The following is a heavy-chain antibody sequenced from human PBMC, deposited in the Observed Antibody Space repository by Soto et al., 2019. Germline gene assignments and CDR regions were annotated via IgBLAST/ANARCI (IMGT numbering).Heavy chain of an antibody. CDR2: IKQDGSEK. Sequence: PGGSLRLSCAASGFTFSIYWMSWVRQAPGKGLEWVANIKQDGSEKYYVDSVKGRFTISRDNAKNSLYLQMNSLRAEDTAVYYCARDLTLDYGDFYDAFDIWGQGTMVTVSS. D-gene: IGHD4-17*01. CDR1: GFTFSIYW. CDR3: ARDLTLDYGDFYDAFDI. V-gene: IGHV3-7*01. J-gene: IGHJ3*02.